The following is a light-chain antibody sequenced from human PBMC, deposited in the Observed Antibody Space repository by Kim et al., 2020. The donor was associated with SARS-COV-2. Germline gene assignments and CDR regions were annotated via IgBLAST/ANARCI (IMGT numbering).Light chain of an antibody. J-gene: IGKJ4*01. V-gene: IGKV3-11*01. Sequence: PGEGASLSCRASHSVNINLAWYQQTPGQPPRLLIYDAAIRATGVPTRFSGSGSGTDFTLTISSLEAEDFAIYYCQQRTGWPPALTFGGGTKVDIK. CDR1: HSVNIN. CDR2: DAA. CDR3: QQRTGWPPALT.